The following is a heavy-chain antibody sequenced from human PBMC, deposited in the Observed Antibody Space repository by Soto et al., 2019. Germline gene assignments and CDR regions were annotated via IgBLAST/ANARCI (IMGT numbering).Heavy chain of an antibody. CDR2: TYYRSKWYN. J-gene: IGHJ5*02. Sequence: SQTLSLTCAISGDSVSSNSAALNWIRQSPSRGLEWLGRTYYRSKWYNDYAVSVKSRITINPDTSKNQFSLQLNSVTPEDTAVYYCARGIDVFNWNYEGLYNWFDPWGQGTLVTVSS. D-gene: IGHD1-7*01. CDR1: GDSVSSNSAA. CDR3: ARGIDVFNWNYEGLYNWFDP. V-gene: IGHV6-1*01.